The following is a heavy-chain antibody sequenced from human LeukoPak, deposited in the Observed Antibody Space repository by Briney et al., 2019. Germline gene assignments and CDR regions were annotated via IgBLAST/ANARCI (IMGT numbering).Heavy chain of an antibody. D-gene: IGHD1-26*01. V-gene: IGHV3-30*02. CDR2: IRYDGSNK. CDR3: AKDLDSVGATCFDY. CDR1: GFTFSSYG. Sequence: GGSLRLSCAASGFTFSSYGMHWVRQAPGKGLEWEAFIRYDGSNKYYADSVKGRFTISRDNSKNTLYLQMNSLRAEDTAVYYCAKDLDSVGATCFDYWGQRTLVTVSS. J-gene: IGHJ4*02.